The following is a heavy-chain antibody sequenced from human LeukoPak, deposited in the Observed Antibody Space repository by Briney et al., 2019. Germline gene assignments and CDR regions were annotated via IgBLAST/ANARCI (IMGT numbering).Heavy chain of an antibody. CDR1: GFTFRSHA. D-gene: IGHD3-10*01. J-gene: IGHJ4*02. Sequence: GSLRLSCVGSGFTFRSHAMSWVRQAPEKGLEFVSGIYENGGTTYYADSVKGRFSISRDNSKNTLYLQMNSLRAEDTAVYYCARAQVRGVYDYWGQGTLVTVSS. CDR2: IYENGGTT. CDR3: ARAQVRGVYDY. V-gene: IGHV3-23*01.